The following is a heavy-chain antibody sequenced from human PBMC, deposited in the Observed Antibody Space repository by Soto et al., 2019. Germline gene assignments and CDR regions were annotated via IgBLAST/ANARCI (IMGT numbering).Heavy chain of an antibody. J-gene: IGHJ4*02. D-gene: IGHD3-10*01. CDR2: INHSGSS. CDR1: GGSFSGYC. V-gene: IGHV4-34*01. CDR3: ARLVFNYYGSGIPYFFEY. Sequence: SETLSLTCAVYGGSFSGYCWSWIRQPPGKGLEWVGEINHSGSSNYNPSLKSRVTISVDTSKNQFSLKLSSVTAEDTAVYSCARLVFNYYGSGIPYFFEYWAQGTMVTFSS.